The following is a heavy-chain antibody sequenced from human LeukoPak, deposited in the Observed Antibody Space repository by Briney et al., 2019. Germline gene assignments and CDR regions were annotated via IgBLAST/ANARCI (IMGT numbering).Heavy chain of an antibody. CDR3: ARQRRWIQHI. CDR2: IYYSGTT. Sequence: SETLSLTCTVSGGSIGSSDHYWGWIRQSPGMGLEWIGSIYYSGTTYYNPSLKSRVTISIDTSKNQFSLRLSSVTAADTAVYCCARQRRWIQHIWGQGTLVTVSS. D-gene: IGHD5-24*01. V-gene: IGHV4-39*01. CDR1: GGSIGSSDHY. J-gene: IGHJ4*02.